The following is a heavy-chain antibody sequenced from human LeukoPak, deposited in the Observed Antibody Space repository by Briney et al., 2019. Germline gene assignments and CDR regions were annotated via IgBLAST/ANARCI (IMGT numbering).Heavy chain of an antibody. CDR1: VYTFIQYY. CDR2: INPKSGGT. CDR3: ARGCGIICVKEGLRLGA. Sequence: ASVKVSFKACVYTFIQYYLHWLRQAPGQGLECMGWINPKSGGTNYVQKFQGRVTMTRDTSITTAYMELSSLRSDDTAVYYCARGCGIICVKEGLRLGARGQGTLVTVSS. J-gene: IGHJ4*02. D-gene: IGHD5-12*01. V-gene: IGHV1-2*02.